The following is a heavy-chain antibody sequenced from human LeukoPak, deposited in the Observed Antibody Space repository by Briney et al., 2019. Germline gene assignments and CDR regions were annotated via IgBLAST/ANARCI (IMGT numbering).Heavy chain of an antibody. D-gene: IGHD5-12*01. CDR1: GFTFSTYW. Sequence: GGSLRLSCAGSGFTFSTYWMHWVRQAPGEGLVWVSNINPDGSKTAYADSVQGRFAISRDNAKNTLYLQMNSLRAEDTAVYYCARHRSGDQFDYWGQGTLVTVSS. J-gene: IGHJ4*02. CDR3: ARHRSGDQFDY. V-gene: IGHV3-74*01. CDR2: INPDGSKT.